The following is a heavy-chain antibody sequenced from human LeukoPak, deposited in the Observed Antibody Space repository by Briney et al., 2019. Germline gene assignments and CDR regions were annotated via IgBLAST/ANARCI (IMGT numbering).Heavy chain of an antibody. CDR3: ARAGPQLRWPFDY. V-gene: IGHV4-59*08. CDR2: IYYSGST. CDR1: GGSISSYY. Sequence: PSETLSLTCTVSGGSISSYYWSWIRQPPGKGLEWIGYIYYSGSTNYNPSLKSRVTISVDTSKNQFSLKLSSVTAADTAVYYCARAGPQLRWPFDYWGQGTLVTVSS. J-gene: IGHJ4*02. D-gene: IGHD4-23*01.